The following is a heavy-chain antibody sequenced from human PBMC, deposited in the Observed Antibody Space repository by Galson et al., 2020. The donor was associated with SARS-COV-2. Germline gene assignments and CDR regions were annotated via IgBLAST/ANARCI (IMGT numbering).Heavy chain of an antibody. Sequence: GGSLRLSCAASGFTFSSYSMNWVRQAPGKGLEWVSSISSSSSYIYYADSVKGRFTISRDNAKNSLYLQMNSLRAEDTAVYYCAREASGWYYFDYWGQGTLVTVSS. D-gene: IGHD6-19*01. J-gene: IGHJ4*02. CDR2: ISSSSSYI. V-gene: IGHV3-21*01. CDR3: AREASGWYYFDY. CDR1: GFTFSSYS.